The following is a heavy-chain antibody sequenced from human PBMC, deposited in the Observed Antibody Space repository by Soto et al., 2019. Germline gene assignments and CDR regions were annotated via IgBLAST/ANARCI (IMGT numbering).Heavy chain of an antibody. J-gene: IGHJ3*02. CDR1: GFTFSSYG. CDR3: VTHYDILTGPTDAFDI. CDR2: IWYDGSNK. Sequence: GGSLRLSCAASGFTFSSYGMHWVRQAPGKGLEWVAVIWYDGSNKYYADSVKGRFTISRDNSKNTLYLQMTSLRAEDTAVYYCVTHYDILTGPTDAFDIWGQGTMVTV. V-gene: IGHV3-33*01. D-gene: IGHD3-9*01.